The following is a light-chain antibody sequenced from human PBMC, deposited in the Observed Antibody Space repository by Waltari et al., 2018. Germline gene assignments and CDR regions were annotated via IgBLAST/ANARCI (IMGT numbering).Light chain of an antibody. Sequence: QSVLTQQPSVSGAPGQRVIISCTGTRSTIGAGVDVHWYQQVPGAAPRLLIYGKSMRPDGVPDQFSGLNTGSSAALAIPGVLPVDEAAYYCQPFDRSMSRSVFGGGTKLAVL. J-gene: IGLJ2*01. CDR3: QPFDRSMSRSV. V-gene: IGLV1-40*01. CDR2: GKS. CDR1: RSTIGAGVD.